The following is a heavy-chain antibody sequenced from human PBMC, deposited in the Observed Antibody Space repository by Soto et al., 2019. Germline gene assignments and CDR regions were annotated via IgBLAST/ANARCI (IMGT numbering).Heavy chain of an antibody. J-gene: IGHJ4*02. CDR1: GFTFSSYG. D-gene: IGHD5-18*01. CDR2: ISYDGSNK. CDR3: AKDMRGWGIQLWPSFLLDY. Sequence: GGSLRLSCAASGFTFSSYGMHWVRQAPGKGLEWVAVISYDGSNKYYADSVKGRFTISRDNSKNTLYLQMNSLRAEDTAVYYCAKDMRGWGIQLWPSFLLDYWGQGTLVTVSS. V-gene: IGHV3-30*18.